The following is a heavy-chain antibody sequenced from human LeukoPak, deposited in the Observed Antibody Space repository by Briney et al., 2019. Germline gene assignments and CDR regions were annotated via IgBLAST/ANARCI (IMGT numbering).Heavy chain of an antibody. CDR1: GGTFSSYA. Sequence: SVKVSCKASGGTFSSYAISWVRQAPGQGLEWMGGIIPIFGTANYARKFQGRVTITTDESTSTAYMELSSLRSEDTAVYYCARDDLDSSSWYGYWGQGTLVTVSS. J-gene: IGHJ4*02. V-gene: IGHV1-69*05. CDR3: ARDDLDSSSWYGY. D-gene: IGHD6-13*01. CDR2: IIPIFGTA.